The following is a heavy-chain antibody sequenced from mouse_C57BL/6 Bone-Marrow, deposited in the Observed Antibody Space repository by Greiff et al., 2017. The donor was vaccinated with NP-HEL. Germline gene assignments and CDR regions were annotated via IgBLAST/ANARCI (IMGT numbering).Heavy chain of an antibody. CDR1: GYAFSSSW. Sequence: QVQLQQSGPELVKPGASVKISCKASGYAFSSSWMNWVKQRPGKGLEWIGRIYPGSGSTNYNEKFKSKATLTVDTSSSTAYMQLSSLTSEDSAVYYCARGGTYWGQGTLVTVSA. J-gene: IGHJ3*01. V-gene: IGHV1-82*01. CDR3: ARGGTY. CDR2: IYPGSGST.